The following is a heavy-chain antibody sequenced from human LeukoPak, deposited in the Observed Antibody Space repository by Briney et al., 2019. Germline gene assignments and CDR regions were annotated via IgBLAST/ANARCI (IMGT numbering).Heavy chain of an antibody. J-gene: IGHJ4*02. CDR3: ARDSGGAFDY. Sequence: QPGGSLRLSCAASGFTFSIYSMNWVRQAPGKGLEWVSFISSSSSTIFYADSVKGRFTISRDSGKTSLYLQMNSLRDEDTAVYYCARDSGGAFDYWGQGTLVTVSS. D-gene: IGHD2-15*01. CDR1: GFTFSIYS. CDR2: ISSSSSTI. V-gene: IGHV3-48*02.